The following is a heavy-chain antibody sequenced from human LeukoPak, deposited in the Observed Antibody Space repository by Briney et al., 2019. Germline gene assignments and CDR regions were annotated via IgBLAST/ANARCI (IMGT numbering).Heavy chain of an antibody. J-gene: IGHJ4*02. CDR2: ISGSGGST. V-gene: IGHV3-23*01. Sequence: GGSLRLSCAASGFTFSNYAMSWVRQAPGKGLEWVSGISGSGGSTYYADSVKGRFTISRDNSKNTLYLQMNSLTDEDTAVYYCAKRWGVGTTTLDYFDYWGQGTLVTVSS. CDR1: GFTFSNYA. CDR3: AKRWGVGTTTLDYFDY. D-gene: IGHD1-26*01.